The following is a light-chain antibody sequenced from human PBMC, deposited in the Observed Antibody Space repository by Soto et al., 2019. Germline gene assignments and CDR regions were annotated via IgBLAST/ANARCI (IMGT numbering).Light chain of an antibody. J-gene: IGKJ1*01. CDR3: QQYNNWPVT. V-gene: IGKV3-15*01. CDR1: QSVSSN. Sequence: EILIPQSPATLSVSPGERATLSWRASQSVSSNLAWYQQTPGQPPRLLIYGASTRDTAIPARFSGSGSGTEFTLTLSSLQSEDVKVYYCQQYNNWPVTFGQGTKVDIK. CDR2: GAS.